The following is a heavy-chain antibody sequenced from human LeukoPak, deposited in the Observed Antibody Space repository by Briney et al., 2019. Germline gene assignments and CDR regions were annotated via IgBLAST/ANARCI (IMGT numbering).Heavy chain of an antibody. CDR2: ISSSSSYI. D-gene: IGHD2-2*01. CDR3: ARGYCSSTSCPSDY. Sequence: GGSLRLSCAASGFTFSSYSMNWVRQAPGKGLEWVSSISSSSSYIYYADSVKGRFTISRDNAKNSLYLQRNSLRAEDTAVYYCARGYCSSTSCPSDYWGQGTLVTVSS. V-gene: IGHV3-21*01. J-gene: IGHJ4*02. CDR1: GFTFSSYS.